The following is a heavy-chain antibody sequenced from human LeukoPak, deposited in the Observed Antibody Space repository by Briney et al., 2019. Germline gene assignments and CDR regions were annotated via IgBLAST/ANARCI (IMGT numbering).Heavy chain of an antibody. J-gene: IGHJ4*02. CDR1: GYTFTSYG. D-gene: IGHD3-9*01. CDR2: ISAYNGNT. V-gene: IGHV1-18*01. CDR3: ARGPLGITIFPPPRYYFDY. Sequence: GASVKVSCKASGYTFTSYGISWVRQAPGQGLEWMGWISAYNGNTNYAQKLQGRVTMTTDTSTSTAYMELRSLRSDDTAVYYCARGPLGITIFPPPRYYFDYWGQGTLVTVSS.